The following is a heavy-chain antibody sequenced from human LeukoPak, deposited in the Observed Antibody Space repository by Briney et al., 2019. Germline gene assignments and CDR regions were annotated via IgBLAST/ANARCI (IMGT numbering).Heavy chain of an antibody. CDR1: GGSISSYY. CDR2: IYYSGST. CDR3: ARDRDHYDSSGYSYYFDY. V-gene: IGHV4-59*01. D-gene: IGHD3-22*01. Sequence: SETLSLTCTVSGGSISSYYWSWIRQPPGKGLEWIGYIYYSGSTNYNPSLKSRVTISVDTSKNQFSLKLSSVTAADTAVYYCARDRDHYDSSGYSYYFDYWGQGTLVTVSS. J-gene: IGHJ4*02.